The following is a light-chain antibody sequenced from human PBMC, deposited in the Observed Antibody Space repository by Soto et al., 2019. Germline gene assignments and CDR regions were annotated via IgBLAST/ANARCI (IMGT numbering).Light chain of an antibody. CDR1: QTVLYSSNNKNH. Sequence: DIVMTQSPDSLSVSLGERATINCKSSQTVLYSSNNKNHLAWYQQRPGQPPKLLFSWASTRESGVPDRFSASGSGTDFPLSIGSLQAEDVAVYYCQQYYSTPRTFGQGTKVEIK. CDR3: QQYYSTPRT. J-gene: IGKJ1*01. V-gene: IGKV4-1*01. CDR2: WAS.